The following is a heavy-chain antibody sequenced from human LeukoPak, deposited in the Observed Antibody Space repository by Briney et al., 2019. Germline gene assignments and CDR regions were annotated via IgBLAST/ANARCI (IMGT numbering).Heavy chain of an antibody. CDR3: ARVAAAGTNWFDP. V-gene: IGHV4-61*02. J-gene: IGHJ5*02. CDR1: GGSISSGSYY. CDR2: IYTSGST. Sequence: PSETLSLTCTVSGGSISSGSYYWSWIRQPAGKGLEWIGRIYTSGSTNYNPSLKSRVTISVDTSKNQFSLKLSSVTAADTAVYYCARVAAAGTNWFDPWGQGTLVTVSS. D-gene: IGHD6-13*01.